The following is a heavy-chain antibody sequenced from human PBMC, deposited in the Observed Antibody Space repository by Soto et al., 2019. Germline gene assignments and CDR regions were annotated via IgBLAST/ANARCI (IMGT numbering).Heavy chain of an antibody. D-gene: IGHD3-9*01. CDR1: GFTFSSYW. CDR3: ARASYDILTGYYDAFDI. V-gene: IGHV3-74*01. Sequence: GGSLRLSCAASGFTFSSYWMHWVRQAPGKGLVWVSRINSDGSSTSYADSVKGRFTISRDNAKNTLYLQMNSLRAVDTAVYYCARASYDILTGYYDAFDIWGQGTMVTVSS. CDR2: INSDGSST. J-gene: IGHJ3*02.